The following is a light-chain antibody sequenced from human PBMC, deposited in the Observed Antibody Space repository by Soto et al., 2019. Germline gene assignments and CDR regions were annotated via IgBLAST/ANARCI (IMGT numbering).Light chain of an antibody. J-gene: IGKJ4*01. V-gene: IGKV3-20*01. CDR1: QSVSSNC. CDR3: QQFSSYPLT. CDR2: GAS. Sequence: EIVLTHSPYTRSLSPGEATTLSCRASQSVSSNCLAWYQQKHGQPPRLLIYGASSRATGIPDRFGGSGYGTDFNLTISRLETEDFAVYYCQQFSSYPLTFGGGTKVDIK.